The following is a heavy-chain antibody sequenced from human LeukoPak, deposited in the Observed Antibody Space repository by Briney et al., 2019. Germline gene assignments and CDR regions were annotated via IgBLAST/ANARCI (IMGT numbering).Heavy chain of an antibody. Sequence: PGGSLRLSCAASGFTFSNAWMNWVRQAPGKGLEWVSKISSSSSSIYYVDSVKGRFTISRDNAKNSLYLQMNSLRAEDTAVYYCARVKGRYDYYGMDVWGQGTTVTVSS. CDR1: GFTFSNAW. V-gene: IGHV3-48*01. CDR3: ARVKGRYDYYGMDV. J-gene: IGHJ6*02. D-gene: IGHD1-14*01. CDR2: ISSSSSSI.